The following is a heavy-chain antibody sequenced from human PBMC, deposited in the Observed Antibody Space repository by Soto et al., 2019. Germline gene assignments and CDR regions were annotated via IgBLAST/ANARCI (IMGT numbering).Heavy chain of an antibody. Sequence: GESLKISCAASGFTFSSYGMHWVRQAPGKGLEWVAVIWYDGTNKYYADSVKGRFTISRDNSKNTLYLQMNSLRAEDTAVYYCARGAINNYYYYGVDVWGQGTTVTVSS. D-gene: IGHD1-26*01. J-gene: IGHJ6*02. CDR2: IWYDGTNK. CDR3: ARGAINNYYYYGVDV. V-gene: IGHV3-33*01. CDR1: GFTFSSYG.